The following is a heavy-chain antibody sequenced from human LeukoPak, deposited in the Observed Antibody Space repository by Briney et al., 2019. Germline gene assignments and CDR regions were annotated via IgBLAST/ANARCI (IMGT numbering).Heavy chain of an antibody. D-gene: IGHD5-12*01. CDR2: ISYDRSNK. J-gene: IGHJ4*02. CDR3: AREDASGLDY. Sequence: PGGSLRLSCAVSGFTFSSYAMHWVRQAPGKGLEWVAVISYDRSNKYYADSVKGRFTISRDNSKNSLYLQMNSLRAEDTAVYYCAREDASGLDYWGQGTLVTVSS. CDR1: GFTFSSYA. V-gene: IGHV3-30*04.